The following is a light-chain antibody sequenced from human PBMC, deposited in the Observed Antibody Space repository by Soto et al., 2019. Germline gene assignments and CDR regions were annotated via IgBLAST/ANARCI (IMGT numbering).Light chain of an antibody. CDR2: FAS. Sequence: DIQMTQSPSSVSASVGDRVTITCRASQDLTNWLAWYQQKPGKAPKVLIYFASNLQSGVHPRFSVSGSVTEFTLTISSLQPEDSAIYYCQQANSVPYTVGQGTKLDIK. V-gene: IGKV1-12*01. CDR1: QDLTNW. CDR3: QQANSVPYT. J-gene: IGKJ2*01.